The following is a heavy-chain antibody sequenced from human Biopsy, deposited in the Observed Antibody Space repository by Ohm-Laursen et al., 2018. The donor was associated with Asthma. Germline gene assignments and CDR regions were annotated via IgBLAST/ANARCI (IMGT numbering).Heavy chain of an antibody. J-gene: IGHJ6*02. D-gene: IGHD6-19*01. V-gene: IGHV1-69*13. CDR3: ARCQVGYSSGWSLLLKKIYYPGMDV. CDR2: IMTVFGTT. CDR1: GGTFSNFA. Sequence: SVKVSCKVPGGTFSNFAISWVRQAPGQGLEWLGGIMTVFGTTNYAQKFQGRVTITADESTSTAYMEVTSLRYEDTAIYYCARCQVGYSSGWSLLLKKIYYPGMDVWGQGTAVTVSS.